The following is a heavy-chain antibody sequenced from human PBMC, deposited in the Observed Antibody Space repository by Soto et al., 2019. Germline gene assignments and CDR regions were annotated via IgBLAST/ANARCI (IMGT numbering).Heavy chain of an antibody. V-gene: IGHV4-31*03. CDR2: IYYSGST. Sequence: SETLSLTCTVSGGSISSGGYYWSWIRQHPGKGLEWIGYIYYSGSTYYNPSLKSRVTISVDTSKNQFSLKLSSVTAADTAVYYCAIGMTTVTTWWFNPWRQATLVTV. CDR3: AIGMTTVTTWWFNP. D-gene: IGHD4-4*01. J-gene: IGHJ5*02. CDR1: GGSISSGGYY.